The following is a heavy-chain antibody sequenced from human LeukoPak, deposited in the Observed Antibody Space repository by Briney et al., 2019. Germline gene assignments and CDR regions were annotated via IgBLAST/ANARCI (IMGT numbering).Heavy chain of an antibody. J-gene: IGHJ4*02. V-gene: IGHV3-21*01. CDR2: ISSSSGYM. CDR3: ARARAGDYDY. D-gene: IGHD4-17*01. CDR1: GFAFDDYG. Sequence: GGSLRLSCAASGFAFDDYGMNWVRQAPGKGLEWVSSISSSSGYMYYADSVKGRFTISRDNAKNSLDLQMNSLRAEDTAVYYCARARAGDYDYWGQGTLVTVSS.